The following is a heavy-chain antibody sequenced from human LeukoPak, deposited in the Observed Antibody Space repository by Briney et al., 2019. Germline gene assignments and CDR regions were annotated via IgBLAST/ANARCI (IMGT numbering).Heavy chain of an antibody. D-gene: IGHD3-10*01. J-gene: IGHJ4*02. CDR1: GGSFSGYY. V-gene: IGHV4-34*01. Sequence: SETLSLTCAVYGGSFSGYYCGWIRQPPGKGLEWVGEIDNRGSRSHNPSLKSRVTISLDTSKNQFSLNLKSVTAADTAVYYCARALAPDGSGSYHYWGQGTLVTVSS. CDR3: ARALAPDGSGSYHY. CDR2: IDNRGSR.